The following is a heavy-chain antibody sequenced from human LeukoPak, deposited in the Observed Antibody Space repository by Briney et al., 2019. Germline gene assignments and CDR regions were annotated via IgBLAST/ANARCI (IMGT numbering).Heavy chain of an antibody. Sequence: PGGSLRLSCAASRFTFSSYAMSWVRQAPGKGLEWVSTISGSGGTTYYADSVKGRFTISRDNAKNSLYLQMNSLRAEDTAVYYCARDFPLDYWGQGTLVTVSS. CDR1: RFTFSSYA. V-gene: IGHV3-23*01. J-gene: IGHJ4*02. CDR3: ARDFPLDY. CDR2: ISGSGGTT.